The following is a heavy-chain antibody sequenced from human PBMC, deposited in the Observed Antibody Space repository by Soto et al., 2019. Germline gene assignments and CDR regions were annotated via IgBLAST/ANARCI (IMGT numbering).Heavy chain of an antibody. D-gene: IGHD1-26*01. J-gene: IGHJ4*02. CDR3: ARGHIVGARPGNY. Sequence: ASVKVSCKASGYTFTSYAMHWVRQAPGQRLEWMGWINAGNGNTKYSQKFQGRVTITRDTSASTAYMELSSLRSEDTAVYYCARGHIVGARPGNYWGQGTLVTVSS. CDR1: GYTFTSYA. V-gene: IGHV1-3*01. CDR2: INAGNGNT.